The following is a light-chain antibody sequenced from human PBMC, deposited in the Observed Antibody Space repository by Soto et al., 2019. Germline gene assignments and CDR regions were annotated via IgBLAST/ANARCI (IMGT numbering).Light chain of an antibody. CDR1: QDIRSD. V-gene: IGKV1-13*02. CDR2: DAS. J-gene: IGKJ5*01. CDR3: QQYQTYST. Sequence: AIQMTQSPSSLSASVGDSITITFRASQDIRSDLGWYQQKPGKAPKVLIYDASSLGSGVPSRFSGSGSGTEFTLTISSLQPDDFATYFCQQYQTYSTFGQGTRLEIK.